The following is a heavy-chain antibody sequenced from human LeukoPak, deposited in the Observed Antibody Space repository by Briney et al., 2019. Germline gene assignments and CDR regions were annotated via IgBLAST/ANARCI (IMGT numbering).Heavy chain of an antibody. CDR3: ALVAVTTSLDY. D-gene: IGHD4-17*01. CDR2: ISAYNGNT. J-gene: IGHJ4*02. V-gene: IGHV1-18*01. Sequence: ASVKVSCKASGGTFSSYAISWVRQAPGQGLEWMGWISAYNGNTNYAQKLQGRVTMTTDTSTSTAYMELRSLRSDDTAVYYCALVAVTTSLDYWGQGTLVTVSS. CDR1: GGTFSSYA.